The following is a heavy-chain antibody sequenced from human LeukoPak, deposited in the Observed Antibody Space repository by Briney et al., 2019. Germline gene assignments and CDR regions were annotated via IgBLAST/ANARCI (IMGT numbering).Heavy chain of an antibody. CDR3: ATSEAGRFDY. J-gene: IGHJ4*02. D-gene: IGHD6-13*01. V-gene: IGHV4-61*08. Sequence: PSETLSLTCAVSGGSISSGGYSWSWIRQPPGKGLEWIGYIYYSGSTNYNPSLKSRVTISVDTSKNQFSLKLSSVTAADTAVYYCATSEAGRFDYWGQGTLVTVSS. CDR2: IYYSGST. CDR1: GGSISSGGYS.